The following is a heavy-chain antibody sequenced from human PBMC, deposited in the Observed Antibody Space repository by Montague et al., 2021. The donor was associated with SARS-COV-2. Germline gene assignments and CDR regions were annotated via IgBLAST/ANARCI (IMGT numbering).Heavy chain of an antibody. J-gene: IGHJ6*03. D-gene: IGHD3-10*01. CDR3: ARALFSRRGVYITTYYYSYYMDA. V-gene: IGHV4-34*01. CDR2: VNHSGVT. Sequence: SETRSLTCAVYGGSLSGSYWSWIRQSPGKGLELIGEVNHSGVTNYNPSLKSRVAISVDTSKNQFSLKLNSVTAADTAVYYCARALFSRRGVYITTYYYSYYMDAWGTGTTVTVSS. CDR1: GGSLSGSY.